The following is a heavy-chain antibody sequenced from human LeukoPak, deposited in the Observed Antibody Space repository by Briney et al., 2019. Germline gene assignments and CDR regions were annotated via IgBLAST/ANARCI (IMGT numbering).Heavy chain of an antibody. CDR3: AAHYGDFPFDY. D-gene: IGHD4-17*01. Sequence: GGSLRLSCAASGFTFSSYWMSWVRQAPGKGLEWVAVISYDGSNKYYADSVKGRFTISRDNSKNTLYLQMNSLRAEDTAVYYCAAHYGDFPFDYWGQGTLVTVSS. J-gene: IGHJ4*02. CDR2: ISYDGSNK. V-gene: IGHV3-30*03. CDR1: GFTFSSYW.